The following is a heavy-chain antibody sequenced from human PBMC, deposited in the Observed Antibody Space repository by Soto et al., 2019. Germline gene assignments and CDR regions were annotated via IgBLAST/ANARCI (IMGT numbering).Heavy chain of an antibody. CDR3: ARGLAPYSYGVDY. CDR1: GFAFNTYW. Sequence: EVQLVESGGGLVQPGGSLRIYCAASGFAFNTYWMHWVRQVPGKWLVWVSRSNRDGSSRSYAESVKGRFTISRDNAKNTLYLQMNYLRVEDTGVYFCARGLAPYSYGVDYWGQGTLVTVSS. J-gene: IGHJ4*02. V-gene: IGHV3-74*01. D-gene: IGHD5-18*01. CDR2: SNRDGSSR.